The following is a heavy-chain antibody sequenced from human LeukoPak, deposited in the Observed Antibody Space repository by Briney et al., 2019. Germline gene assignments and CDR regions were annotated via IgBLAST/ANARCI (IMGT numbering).Heavy chain of an antibody. J-gene: IGHJ5*02. CDR2: IYYSGST. D-gene: IGHD1-26*01. Sequence: SETLSLTCTVSGGSISSYYWSWIRQPPGKGLEWIGYIYYSGSTNYNPSLKSRVTISVDTSDTAVCYCARAYSGSYSPYNWFDPWGQGTLVTVSS. CDR1: GGSISSYY. V-gene: IGHV4-59*01. CDR3: DP.